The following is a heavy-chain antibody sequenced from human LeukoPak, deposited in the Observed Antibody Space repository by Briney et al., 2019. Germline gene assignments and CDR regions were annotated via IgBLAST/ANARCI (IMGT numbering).Heavy chain of an antibody. CDR1: RFTFSRYS. D-gene: IGHD1-26*01. J-gene: IGHJ4*02. CDR2: ISSSGCDI. V-gene: IGHV3-21*01. Sequence: GGSLRLSRAASRFTFSRYSMNWVRQAPGKGLEWVSSISSSGCDIYYADSVKGRFTISRDNANNSLYLQMNSLRGEDMAVYYCARDPTISGSYSDYWGQGTLVTVSS. CDR3: ARDPTISGSYSDY.